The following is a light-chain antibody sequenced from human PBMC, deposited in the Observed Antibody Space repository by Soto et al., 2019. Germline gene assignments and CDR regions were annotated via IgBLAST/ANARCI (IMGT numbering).Light chain of an antibody. CDR3: SSFTSSSTYVL. Sequence: QSVLTQPASVSGSPGQSITISCTGTSSDVGGYNYVSWYQHHPGKAPKLVIYEVSNRPSGISNRFSGSKSGNTASLTISGLQAEDEADYYCSSFTSSSTYVLFGGGTKLTVL. CDR1: SSDVGGYNY. J-gene: IGLJ2*01. CDR2: EVS. V-gene: IGLV2-14*01.